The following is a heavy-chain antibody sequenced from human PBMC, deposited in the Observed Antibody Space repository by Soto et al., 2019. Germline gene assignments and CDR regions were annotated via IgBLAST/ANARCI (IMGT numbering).Heavy chain of an antibody. CDR2: IKSATDGGTA. D-gene: IGHD6-13*01. CDR3: TTDWGSSGWYLGDY. Sequence: EVQLVESGGGLVKPGGSLRLSCTASGFAFNNAWMSWVRQAPGKGLEWLGRIKSATDGGTADYAAPVKGRFTISRDDSRNTLYLQMISLETEDTSVYYCTTDWGSSGWYLGDYWVQGTLVSVSS. J-gene: IGHJ4*02. CDR1: GFAFNNAW. V-gene: IGHV3-15*01.